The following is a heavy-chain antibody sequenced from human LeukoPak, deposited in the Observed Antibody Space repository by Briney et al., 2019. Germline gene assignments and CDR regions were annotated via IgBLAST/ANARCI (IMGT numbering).Heavy chain of an antibody. Sequence: GGSLRLSCAASGFTFSSYWMHWVRQAPGKGLVWVSRINMDGSSTNYADSVKGRFTISRDNAKNMVYLQMNSLRAEDTAVYYCARRSGHYYWYFDLWGRGTLVTVSS. D-gene: IGHD6-25*01. CDR2: INMDGSST. CDR3: ARRSGHYYWYFDL. CDR1: GFTFSSYW. J-gene: IGHJ2*01. V-gene: IGHV3-74*01.